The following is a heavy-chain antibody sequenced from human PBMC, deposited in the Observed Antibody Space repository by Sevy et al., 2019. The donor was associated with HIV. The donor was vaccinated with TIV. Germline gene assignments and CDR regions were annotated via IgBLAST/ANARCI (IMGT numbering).Heavy chain of an antibody. D-gene: IGHD2-21*01. CDR3: TRWKGLQSIFDF. CDR2: LKNNASGGTV. CDR1: GFTFGDYT. J-gene: IGHJ4*02. V-gene: IGHV3-49*04. Sequence: GGYLRLSCTASGFTFGDYTMNWVRQAPGKGLEWVAFLKNNASGGTVDHAASVKGRFTISRDDSKSIVYLQMNDLKAEDTAVYYCTRWKGLQSIFDFWGQGVLVTVSS.